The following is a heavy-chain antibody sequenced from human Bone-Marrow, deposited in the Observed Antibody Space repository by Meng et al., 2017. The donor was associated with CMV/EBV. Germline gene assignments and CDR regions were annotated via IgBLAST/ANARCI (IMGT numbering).Heavy chain of an antibody. D-gene: IGHD3-22*01. CDR3: AHNILGVTGGYYYYYGMDV. J-gene: IGHJ6*02. CDR1: GFSLSTSGVG. Sequence: SGPTLVKPTQTLTLTCTFSGFSLSTSGVGVGWIRQPPGKALEWLALIYWNDDKRYSPSLKSRLTITKDTSKNQVVLTMTNMDPVDTATYYCAHNILGVTGGYYYYYGMDVWGQGTTVTVSS. V-gene: IGHV2-5*01. CDR2: IYWNDDK.